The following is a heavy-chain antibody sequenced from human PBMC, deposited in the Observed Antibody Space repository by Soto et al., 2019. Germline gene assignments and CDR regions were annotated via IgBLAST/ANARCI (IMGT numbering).Heavy chain of an antibody. V-gene: IGHV1-18*01. CDR2: ISAYNGNT. D-gene: IGHD4-17*01. J-gene: IGHJ4*02. CDR1: GYTFTSYG. CDR3: ARDRGVTVTTEGWEWAIGPGCYFDY. Sequence: ASVKVSCKASGYTFTSYGISWVRQAPGQGLEWMGWISAYNGNTNYAQKLQGRVTMTTDTSTSKAYMELRSLRSDDTAVYYCARDRGVTVTTEGWEWAIGPGCYFDYWGQGTLVTVSS.